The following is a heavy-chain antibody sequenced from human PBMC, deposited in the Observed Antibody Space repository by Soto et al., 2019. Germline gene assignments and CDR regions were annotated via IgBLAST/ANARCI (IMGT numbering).Heavy chain of an antibody. CDR1: GGSFSGYY. V-gene: IGHV4-34*01. J-gene: IGHJ4*02. D-gene: IGHD2-15*01. CDR3: ARGLHCSGGSCYPWYYFDY. CDR2: INHSGST. Sequence: SSETLSLTCAVYGGSFSGYYLSWIRQPPGKGLEWIGEINHSGSTNYNPSLKSRVTISVDTSKNQFSLKLSSVTAADTAVYYCARGLHCSGGSCYPWYYFDYWGQGTLVTVSS.